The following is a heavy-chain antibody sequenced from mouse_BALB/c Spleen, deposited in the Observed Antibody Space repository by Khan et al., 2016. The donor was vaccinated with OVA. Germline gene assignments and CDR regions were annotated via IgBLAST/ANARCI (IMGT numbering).Heavy chain of an antibody. J-gene: IGHJ4*01. D-gene: IGHD2-10*01. V-gene: IGHV2-6-7*01. Sequence: VQLQESGPGLVAPSQRLSITCTVSGFSLNGYGVNWVRQPPGKGLEWMGMIWGEGSTDYYSALNSRLGISKNQPTSQVFLNMNSLQNADTSMYFCARAYDGNYSETMDYWGQGTSVTVSS. CDR1: GFSLNGYG. CDR3: ARAYDGNYSETMDY. CDR2: IWGEGST.